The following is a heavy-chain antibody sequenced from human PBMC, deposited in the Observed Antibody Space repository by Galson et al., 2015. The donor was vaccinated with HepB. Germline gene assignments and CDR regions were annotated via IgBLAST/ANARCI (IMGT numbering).Heavy chain of an antibody. J-gene: IGHJ4*02. CDR1: GGSINNYY. CDR3: ARGPNNFDY. V-gene: IGHV4-59*01. D-gene: IGHD2-8*01. CDR2: IYYSETT. Sequence: ETLSLTCTVSGGSINNYYWSWIRQSPEKGLEWIGYIYYSETTNYSPSLKSRVTISVDTSKNQFSLKMYSVTAADTAVFYCARGPNNFDYWGQGTLVTVSS.